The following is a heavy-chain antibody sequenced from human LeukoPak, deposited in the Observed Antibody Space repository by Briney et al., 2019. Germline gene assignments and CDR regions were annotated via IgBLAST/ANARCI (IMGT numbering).Heavy chain of an antibody. Sequence: ASVKVSCKASGYTFTSYGISWVRQAPGQGLEWMGWISAYNGNTNYAQKLQGRVTMTTDTSTSTAYMELRSLRSDDTAVYYCARDGSSSSSVYYYYGMDVWGQGTTVTASS. CDR2: ISAYNGNT. D-gene: IGHD6-6*01. V-gene: IGHV1-18*01. CDR1: GYTFTSYG. CDR3: ARDGSSSSSVYYYYGMDV. J-gene: IGHJ6*02.